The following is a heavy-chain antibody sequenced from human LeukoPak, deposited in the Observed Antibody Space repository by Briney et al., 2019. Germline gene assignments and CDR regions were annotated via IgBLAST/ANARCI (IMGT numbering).Heavy chain of an antibody. J-gene: IGHJ4*02. Sequence: PGGSLRLSCAASGFTFSSYGMSWVRQAPGKGLEWVSAISGSGGSTYYADSVKGRFTISRDNSKNTLYLQMNSLRAEDTGFYYCVRDGYSGSPNFFDLWGQGTLVTVSS. CDR1: GFTFSSYG. V-gene: IGHV3-23*01. D-gene: IGHD1-26*01. CDR2: ISGSGGST. CDR3: VRDGYSGSPNFFDL.